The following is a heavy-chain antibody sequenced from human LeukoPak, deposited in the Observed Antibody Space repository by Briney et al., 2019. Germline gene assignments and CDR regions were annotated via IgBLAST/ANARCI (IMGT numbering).Heavy chain of an antibody. CDR1: GGSISSYY. D-gene: IGHD3-22*01. J-gene: IGHJ4*02. Sequence: KPSETLSLTCTVSGGSISSYYWSWIRQPPGKGLEWIGYIYYSGSTNYNPSLKSRVTISVDTSKNQFSLKLSSVTAADTAVYYCARHRDVGIVVPGAVDYWGQGTLVTVSS. CDR3: ARHRDVGIVVPGAVDY. V-gene: IGHV4-59*08. CDR2: IYYSGST.